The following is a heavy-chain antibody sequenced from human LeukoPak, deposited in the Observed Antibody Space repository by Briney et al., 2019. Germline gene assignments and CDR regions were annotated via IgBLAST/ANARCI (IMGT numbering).Heavy chain of an antibody. CDR3: ARHPTGYSSSWYLDY. J-gene: IGHJ4*02. Sequence: PSETLSLTCTVSGGSISSSSYYWGWIRQPPGKGLEGIGSIYYSGSTYYNPSLKSRVTISVDTSKNQLSLKLSSVTAADTAVYYCARHPTGYSSSWYLDYWGQGTLVTVSS. V-gene: IGHV4-39*01. D-gene: IGHD6-13*01. CDR1: GGSISSSSYY. CDR2: IYYSGST.